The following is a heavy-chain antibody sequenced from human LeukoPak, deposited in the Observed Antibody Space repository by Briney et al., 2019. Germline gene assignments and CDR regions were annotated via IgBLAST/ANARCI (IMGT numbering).Heavy chain of an antibody. CDR1: GFMFSNYW. CDR3: ARVFLERLTSGYFDN. Sequence: GGSLRLSCAASGFMFSNYWMSWVRQAPGRGREWVAVISYDGRQKYYGDSGKGRFTISRDNPKNTLYLQMNSLRDDDTAVYYCARVFLERLTSGYFDNWGQGTLVTVSP. J-gene: IGHJ4*02. CDR2: ISYDGRQK. D-gene: IGHD3-3*01. V-gene: IGHV3-30-3*01.